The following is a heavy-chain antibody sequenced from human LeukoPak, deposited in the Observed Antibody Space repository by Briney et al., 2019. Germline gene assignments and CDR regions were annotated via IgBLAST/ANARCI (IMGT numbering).Heavy chain of an antibody. CDR2: ISWNSGSI. J-gene: IGHJ4*02. V-gene: IGHV3-9*01. D-gene: IGHD3-22*01. CDR3: AKDERYYYDSSGNIDY. CDR1: GFTFDDYA. Sequence: GGSLRLSCAASGFTFDDYAMHWVRQAPGKGLEWVSGISWNSGSIGYADTVKGRFTISRDNAKNSLYLQMNSLRAEDTALYYCAKDERYYYDSSGNIDYWGQGTLVTVTS.